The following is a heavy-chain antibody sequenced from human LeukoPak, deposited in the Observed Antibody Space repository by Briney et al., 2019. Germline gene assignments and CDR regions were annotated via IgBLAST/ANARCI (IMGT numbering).Heavy chain of an antibody. CDR2: IKQDGSEK. J-gene: IGHJ4*02. CDR3: ASYYDFWSGPLRLSDY. Sequence: GGSLRLSCAASGFTFSSYWMSWVRQAPGKGLEWVANIKQDGSEKYYVDSVKGRFTISRDNAKNSLYLQMNSLRAEDTAVYYCASYYDFWSGPLRLSDYWGQGTLVTVSS. CDR1: GFTFSSYW. D-gene: IGHD3-3*01. V-gene: IGHV3-7*01.